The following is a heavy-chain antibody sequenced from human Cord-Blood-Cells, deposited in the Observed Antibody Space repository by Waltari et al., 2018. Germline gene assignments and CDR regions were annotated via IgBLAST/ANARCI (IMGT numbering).Heavy chain of an antibody. J-gene: IGHJ2*01. V-gene: IGHV4-61*01. D-gene: IGHD2-2*01. CDR1: GGSVSSGSYY. CDR3: ARVQERYCSSTSCYGWYFDL. CDR2: IYYSEST. Sequence: QVQLQESGPGLVKPSETLSLTCTVSGGSVSSGSYYWSWTRPPPGTGLEWIGYIYYSESTNDNPSLKSRVTISVDTSKNQFSLKLSSVTAADTAVYYCARVQERYCSSTSCYGWYFDLWGRGTLVTVSS.